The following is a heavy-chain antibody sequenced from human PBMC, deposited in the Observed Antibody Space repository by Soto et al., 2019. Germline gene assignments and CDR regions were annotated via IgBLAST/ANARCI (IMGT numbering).Heavy chain of an antibody. D-gene: IGHD2-2*01. CDR2: IWHDGRNK. J-gene: IGHJ4*02. CDR3: ASSAPALDY. Sequence: QVQLVESGGGVIQPGGSLRLTCAASGFTFSSFGMHWVRQAPGKGREWVAVIWHDGRNKYYADFVKGRFTISRDNSKNTLYLQMNSLRAEDTAVYYCASSAPALDYWGQGTLVTVSS. CDR1: GFTFSSFG. V-gene: IGHV3-33*01.